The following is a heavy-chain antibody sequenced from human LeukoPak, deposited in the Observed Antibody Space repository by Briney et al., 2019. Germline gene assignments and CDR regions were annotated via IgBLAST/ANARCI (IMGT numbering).Heavy chain of an antibody. Sequence: GGSLRLSCAASGFTFSSYAMSWVRQAPGKGLEWVSPISGSSVSTFYADSVKGRFTISRDNSKNTLYLQMNSLRAEDTAVYYCAKEPLDFWSGYFDYWGQGTLVTVSS. CDR2: ISGSSVST. CDR1: GFTFSSYA. J-gene: IGHJ4*02. V-gene: IGHV3-23*01. CDR3: AKEPLDFWSGYFDY. D-gene: IGHD3-3*01.